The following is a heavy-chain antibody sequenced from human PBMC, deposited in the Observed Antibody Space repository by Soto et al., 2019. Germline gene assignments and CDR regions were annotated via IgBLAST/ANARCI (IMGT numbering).Heavy chain of an antibody. D-gene: IGHD3-10*01. V-gene: IGHV4-39*01. CDR3: ARFGDY. Sequence: QVQLQESGPGLVKPSETLSLTCTVSGASISSPSYYWGWIRQPPGKGLEWIGTIYYNGNTYYNPSLKSRVTMSEDMSNNQFSLKLSSVTAADTAVYYCARFGDYWGQGTLVTVSS. CDR2: IYYNGNT. J-gene: IGHJ4*02. CDR1: GASISSPSYY.